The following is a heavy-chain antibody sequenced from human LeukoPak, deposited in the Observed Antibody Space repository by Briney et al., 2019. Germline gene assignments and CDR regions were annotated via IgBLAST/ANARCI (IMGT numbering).Heavy chain of an antibody. Sequence: PGGSLRLSCAASGFTFDVYAIHWVRQAPGKGLEWVSGISWNSGFIAYADSVKGRFTISRDNAKNSLYLQMNSLRVEDTALYYCAKGLGRSYGAFDYWGQGTLVTVSS. J-gene: IGHJ4*02. CDR2: ISWNSGFI. CDR1: GFTFDVYA. CDR3: AKGLGRSYGAFDY. D-gene: IGHD4-17*01. V-gene: IGHV3-9*01.